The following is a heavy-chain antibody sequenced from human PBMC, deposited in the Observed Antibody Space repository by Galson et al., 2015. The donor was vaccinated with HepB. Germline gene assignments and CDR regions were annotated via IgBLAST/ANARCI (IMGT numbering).Heavy chain of an antibody. CDR3: ARVVGQWLIHDAFDL. CDR1: GGSMNDYY. V-gene: IGHV4-59*01. CDR2: VYYTGST. D-gene: IGHD6-19*01. J-gene: IGHJ3*01. Sequence: ETLSLTCTVSGGSMNDYYRTWIRQPPGKGLEWIGHVYYTGSTQYNPSLKSRVTISIDTSKNQFSLKLTSLTVADTAVYFCARVVGQWLIHDAFDLWGQGTLVTVSS.